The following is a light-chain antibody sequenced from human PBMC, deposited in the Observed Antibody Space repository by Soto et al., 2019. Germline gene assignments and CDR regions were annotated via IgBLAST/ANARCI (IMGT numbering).Light chain of an antibody. CDR1: SSNIGAGYP. Sequence: QSVLTQPPSASGTPGQRVTISCTGSSSNIGAGYPVHWYQQLPGTAPKLLIYRNTNRPFGVPDRFSGSKSGTSASLAITGLQADDEADYYCQSYDSSLTGYVFGTGTKVTVL. J-gene: IGLJ1*01. CDR3: QSYDSSLTGYV. CDR2: RNT. V-gene: IGLV1-40*01.